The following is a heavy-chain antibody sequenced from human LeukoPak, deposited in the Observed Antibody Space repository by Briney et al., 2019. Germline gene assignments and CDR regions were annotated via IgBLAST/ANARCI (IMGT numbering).Heavy chain of an antibody. CDR1: GFTFDDYA. J-gene: IGHJ4*02. V-gene: IGHV3-43*02. CDR3: AKDGSSSSPFDY. CDR2: ISGDGGST. D-gene: IGHD6-13*01. Sequence: GGSLRLSCAASGFTFDDYAMHWVRQAPGKGLEWVSLISGDGGSTYYTDSVKGRFTISRGNSKNSLYLQMNSLRTEDTALYYCAKDGSSSSPFDYWGQGTLVTVSS.